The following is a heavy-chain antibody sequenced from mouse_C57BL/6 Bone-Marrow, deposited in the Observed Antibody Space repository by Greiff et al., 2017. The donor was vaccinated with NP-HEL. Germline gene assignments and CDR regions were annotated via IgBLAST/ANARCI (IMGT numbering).Heavy chain of an antibody. CDR2: IYPRSGNT. V-gene: IGHV1-81*01. J-gene: IGHJ4*01. Sequence: LQASGAELARPGASVKLSCKASGYTFTSYGISWVKQRTGQGLEWIGEIYPRSGNTYYNAKFKGKATLTADKSSSTSYMELRSLTSEDSAVYFCAREKRQLYAMDYWGQGSSVTVSS. CDR3: AREKRQLYAMDY. CDR1: GYTFTSYG. D-gene: IGHD3-2*01.